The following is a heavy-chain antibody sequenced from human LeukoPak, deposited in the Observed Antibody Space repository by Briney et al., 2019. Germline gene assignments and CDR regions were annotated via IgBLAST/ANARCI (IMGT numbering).Heavy chain of an antibody. CDR3: ARVPRGYSYEYYFDY. D-gene: IGHD5-18*01. V-gene: IGHV3-30-3*01. Sequence: GGSLRLSCAASGFTFSSYAMHWVRQAPGKGLEWVAAISYDGSNKYYADSVKGRFTISRDNSKNTLYLQMNSLRAEDTAVYYCARVPRGYSYEYYFDYWGQGTLVTVSS. CDR1: GFTFSSYA. CDR2: ISYDGSNK. J-gene: IGHJ4*02.